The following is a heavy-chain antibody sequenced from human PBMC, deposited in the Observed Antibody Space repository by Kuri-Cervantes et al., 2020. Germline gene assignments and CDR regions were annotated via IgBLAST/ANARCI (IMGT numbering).Heavy chain of an antibody. D-gene: IGHD3-22*01. CDR2: ISSSGSTM. CDR1: GFTFSDYG. V-gene: IGHV3-48*03. J-gene: IGHJ4*02. CDR3: ATYRGGGIGYYRLDY. Sequence: GESLKISCTASGFTFSDYGMNWVRQAPGKGLEWVSFISSSGSTMYYADSVKGRFTISRDNPKNSLYLQMNSLRAEDTAVYYCATYRGGGIGYYRLDYWGQGTLVTVSS.